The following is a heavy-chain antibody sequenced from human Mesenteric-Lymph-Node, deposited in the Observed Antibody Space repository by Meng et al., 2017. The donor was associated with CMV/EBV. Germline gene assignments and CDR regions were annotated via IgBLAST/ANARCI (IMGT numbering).Heavy chain of an antibody. Sequence: GESLKISCAASGFSFSSYDMHWVRQAPGKGLEWVSYISSSGSTIYYADSVKGRFTISRDNAKNSLYLQMNSLRAEDTAVYYCARDLGGRQWLVVGYFDYWGQGTLVTVSS. CDR1: GFSFSSYD. CDR3: ARDLGGRQWLVVGYFDY. V-gene: IGHV3-48*03. D-gene: IGHD6-19*01. J-gene: IGHJ4*02. CDR2: ISSSGSTI.